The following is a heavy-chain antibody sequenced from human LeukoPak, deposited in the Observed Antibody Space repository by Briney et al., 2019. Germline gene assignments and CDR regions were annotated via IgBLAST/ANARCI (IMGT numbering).Heavy chain of an antibody. D-gene: IGHD1-26*01. CDR2: IYHSGST. V-gene: IGHV4-4*02. Sequence: PSETLSLTCAVSGGSISSSSWWSWVRQPPGKGLEWIGEIYHSGSTNYNPSLKSRVTISVDKSKNQFSLKLSSVTAADTAVYYCARGAGPLVGATNFDYWGQGTLVTVSS. CDR3: ARGAGPLVGATNFDY. CDR1: GGSISSSSW. J-gene: IGHJ4*02.